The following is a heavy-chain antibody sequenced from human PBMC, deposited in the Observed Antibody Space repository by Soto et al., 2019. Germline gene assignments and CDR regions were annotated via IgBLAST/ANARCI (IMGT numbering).Heavy chain of an antibody. D-gene: IGHD2-8*01. V-gene: IGHV4-34*01. CDR1: GGSLSDYF. CDR3: ARAIVLMVYATPPWSFDP. CDR2: INHLGSI. J-gene: IGHJ5*02. Sequence: SETLSLTCVVSGGSLSDYFWSWIRQPPGMALEWIGEINHLGSINYNPSLKSRVTMSVDTSKNQFSLTLNSVTAADTAVYYCARAIVLMVYATPPWSFDPWGQGTLVTVSS.